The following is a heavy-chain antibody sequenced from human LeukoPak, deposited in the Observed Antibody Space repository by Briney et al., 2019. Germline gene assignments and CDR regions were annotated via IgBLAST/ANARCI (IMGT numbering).Heavy chain of an antibody. D-gene: IGHD5-18*01. CDR1: GYTFTGYY. J-gene: IGHJ6*03. CDR2: INPNSGGT. Sequence: ASVKVSCKASGYTFTGYYMHWVRQAPGQGLEWMGWINPNSGGTNYAQKFQGRVIMTRDTSISTAYMELSSLRSDDTAMYYCASGLSSLFSFGAALDYYMDVWGKGTPVTVSS. V-gene: IGHV1-2*02. CDR3: ASGLSSLFSFGAALDYYMDV.